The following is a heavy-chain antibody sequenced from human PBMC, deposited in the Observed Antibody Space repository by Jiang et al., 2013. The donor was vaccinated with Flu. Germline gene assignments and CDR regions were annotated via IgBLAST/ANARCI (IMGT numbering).Heavy chain of an antibody. CDR1: GYLFTSYS. V-gene: IGHV1-46*01. CDR3: ARTYGIGQIDY. Sequence: GAEVKKPGASLKVSCKASGYLFTSYSIHWVRQAPGQGLEWMGMFDPYNGRTNYAQQFQGRVSVTSDTSTTTIYMELTSLTSEDTAVYYCARTYGIGQIDYWGKGTLVTVSS. D-gene: IGHD3-10*01. J-gene: IGHJ4*02. CDR2: FDPYNGRT.